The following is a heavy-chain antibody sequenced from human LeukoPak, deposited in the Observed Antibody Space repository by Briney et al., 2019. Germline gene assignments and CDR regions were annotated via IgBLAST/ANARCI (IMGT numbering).Heavy chain of an antibody. D-gene: IGHD5-24*01. CDR3: ARGDGYNLKGYYFVY. Sequence: GGSLRLSCAASGFTFSSYALNWVRQAPGKGLEWVSSISSSGYIYYADSVKGRFTISRDNAKNSLYLQMNSLRAEDTAVYYCARGDGYNLKGYYFVYWGQGTLVTVSS. V-gene: IGHV3-21*01. J-gene: IGHJ4*02. CDR1: GFTFSSYA. CDR2: ISSSGYI.